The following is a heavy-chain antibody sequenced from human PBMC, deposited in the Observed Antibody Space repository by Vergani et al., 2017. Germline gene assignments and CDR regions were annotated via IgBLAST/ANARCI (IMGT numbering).Heavy chain of an antibody. V-gene: IGHV3-23*01. CDR2: ISGHDHRT. Sequence: EVQLLESGGGSVQPGESLRLSCVASGFRFREHGMNWVRQAPGKGLEWVSGISGHDHRTLYADSVKGRFIISRDDSKNTLYLQMSSLRVEDTAIYYCAKVGRSEVAGTFGAFDIWGQGTMVTVSS. D-gene: IGHD6-19*01. J-gene: IGHJ3*02. CDR3: AKVGRSEVAGTFGAFDI. CDR1: GFRFREHG.